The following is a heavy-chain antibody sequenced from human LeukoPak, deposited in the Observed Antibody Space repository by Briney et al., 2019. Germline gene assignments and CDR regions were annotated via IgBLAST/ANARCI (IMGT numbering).Heavy chain of an antibody. J-gene: IGHJ4*02. CDR1: GGSVSSGISY. V-gene: IGHV4-61*02. Sequence: PSETLSLTCSVSGGSVSSGISYWSWIRQPAGKGLEWIGRIYTSGSTNYNPSLKSRVTMSVDTSKNQFSLKLSSVTAADTAVYYCARVYSYGYIDYWGQGTLVTVSS. CDR3: ARVYSYGYIDY. CDR2: IYTSGST. D-gene: IGHD5-18*01.